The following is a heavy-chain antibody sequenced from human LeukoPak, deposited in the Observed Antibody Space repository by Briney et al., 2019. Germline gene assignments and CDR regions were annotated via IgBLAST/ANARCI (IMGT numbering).Heavy chain of an antibody. D-gene: IGHD3-3*01. CDR3: ARGQIRFLEWLLYGNWFDP. J-gene: IGHJ5*02. V-gene: IGHV4-34*01. CDR2: INHSGST. CDR1: GGSFSGYY. Sequence: SETLSLTXAVYGGSFSGYYWSWIRQPPGKGLEWIGVINHSGSTNYNPSLKSRVTISVDTSKNQFSLKLSSVTAADTAVYYCARGQIRFLEWLLYGNWFDPWGQGTLVTVSS.